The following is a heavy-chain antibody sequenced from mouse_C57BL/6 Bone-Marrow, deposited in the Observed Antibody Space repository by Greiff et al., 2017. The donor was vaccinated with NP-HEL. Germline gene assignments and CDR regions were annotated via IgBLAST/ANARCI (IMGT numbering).Heavy chain of an antibody. Sequence: VQLQQSGAELVRPGASVKLSCTASGFNITDDYMHWVKQRPEQGLEWIGWIDPETGDTAYAPKFPGKATLTADTSSTTAYLQLSSLTSEDTAVYYCTTDTTVVAYYFDYWGQGTTLTVSS. CDR3: TTDTTVVAYYFDY. CDR2: IDPETGDT. D-gene: IGHD1-1*01. CDR1: GFNITDDY. V-gene: IGHV14-4*01. J-gene: IGHJ2*01.